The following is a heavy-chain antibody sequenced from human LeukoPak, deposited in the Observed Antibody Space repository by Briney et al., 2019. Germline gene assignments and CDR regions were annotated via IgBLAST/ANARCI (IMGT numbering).Heavy chain of an antibody. CDR1: GFTFSSYS. D-gene: IGHD3-3*01. Sequence: GSLRLSCAASGFTFSSYSMNWVRQPPGKGLEWIGEINHSGSTNYNPSLKSRVTISVDTSKNQFSLKLSSVTAADTAVYYCARGKRITIFGVVIRYYYYGMDVWGQGTTVTVSS. V-gene: IGHV4-34*01. CDR2: INHSGST. CDR3: ARGKRITIFGVVIRYYYYGMDV. J-gene: IGHJ6*02.